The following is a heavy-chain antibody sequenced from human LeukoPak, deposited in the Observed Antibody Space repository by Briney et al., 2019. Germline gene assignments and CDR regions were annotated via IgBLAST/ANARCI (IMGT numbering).Heavy chain of an antibody. CDR3: ARGLRDPGYFDY. J-gene: IGHJ4*02. D-gene: IGHD3-10*01. CDR1: GGSFSGYY. Sequence: SETLSLTCAVYGGSFSGYYWSWIRQPPGKGLEWIGEINHSGSTNYNPSLKSRVTISVDTSKNQFSLKLSSVTAADTAVYYCARGLRDPGYFDYWGRGTLVTVSS. V-gene: IGHV4-34*01. CDR2: INHSGST.